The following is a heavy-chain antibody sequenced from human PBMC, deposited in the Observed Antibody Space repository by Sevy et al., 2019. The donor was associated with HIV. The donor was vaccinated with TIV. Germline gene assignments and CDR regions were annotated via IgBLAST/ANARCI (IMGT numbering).Heavy chain of an antibody. Sequence: GSLRLSCAASGFTFSSYAMHWVRQAPGKGLEWVAVISYDGSNKYDADSVKGRFTISRDNSKNTLYLQMNSLRAEDTAVYYCAREASNCSSTSCYEGEFDYWGQGTLVTVSS. V-gene: IGHV3-30*04. CDR3: AREASNCSSTSCYEGEFDY. J-gene: IGHJ4*02. D-gene: IGHD2-2*01. CDR2: ISYDGSNK. CDR1: GFTFSSYA.